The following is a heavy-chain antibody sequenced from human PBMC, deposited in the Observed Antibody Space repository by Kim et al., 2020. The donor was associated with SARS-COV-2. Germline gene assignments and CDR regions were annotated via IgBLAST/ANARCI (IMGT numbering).Heavy chain of an antibody. CDR3: ATYQHAKPAAITGDYYYYGMDV. Sequence: SETLSLTCTVSGGSISSGGYYWSWIRQHPGKGLEWIGYIYYSGSTYYNPSLKSRVTISVDTSKNQFSLKLSSVTAADTAVYYCATYQHAKPAAITGDYYYYGMDVWGQGTAVTVSS. V-gene: IGHV4-31*03. J-gene: IGHJ6*02. D-gene: IGHD2-2*02. CDR1: GGSISSGGYY. CDR2: IYYSGST.